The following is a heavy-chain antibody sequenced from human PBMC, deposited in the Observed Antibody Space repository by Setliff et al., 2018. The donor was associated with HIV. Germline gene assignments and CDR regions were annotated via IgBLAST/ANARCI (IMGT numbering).Heavy chain of an antibody. CDR1: GDSVSGYY. CDR3: ARAVGASYATPYLDY. D-gene: IGHD1-26*01. Sequence: KPSETLSLTCGVSGDSVSGYYWIWIRQSPGKGLEWIGYMYSSGNSNYNPSLKSRVTMSVDTSNNQVSLYLSSVTAADTAVYYCARAVGASYATPYLDYWGRGTLVTVSS. J-gene: IGHJ4*02. V-gene: IGHV4-59*02. CDR2: MYSSGNS.